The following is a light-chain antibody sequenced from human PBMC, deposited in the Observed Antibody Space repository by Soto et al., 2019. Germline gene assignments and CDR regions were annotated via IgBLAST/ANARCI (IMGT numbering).Light chain of an antibody. Sequence: AIRMTQSPSSFSASTGDRVTITCRASQGISSYLAWYQQKPGKAPKLLIYAASTLQSGVPSRFSGSGSGTDFTLTISCLQSEDFATYYCQQYSAYPRTFGQGTRGEIK. V-gene: IGKV1-8*01. CDR3: QQYSAYPRT. CDR1: QGISSY. CDR2: AAS. J-gene: IGKJ1*01.